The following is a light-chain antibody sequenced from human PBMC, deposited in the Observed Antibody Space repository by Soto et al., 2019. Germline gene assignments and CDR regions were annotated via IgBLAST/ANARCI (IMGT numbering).Light chain of an antibody. J-gene: IGLJ2*01. Sequence: QAVVTQSPSASGTPGQRVTISCSGSGSSIGTNTVNWYRQLPGTAPKLLIYGDNQRPSGVPDRFSGSKSGTSASLAISGLQSEDEADYCCAAWDGSLNNVLFGGGTKVTVL. V-gene: IGLV1-44*01. CDR3: AAWDGSLNNVL. CDR1: GSSIGTNT. CDR2: GDN.